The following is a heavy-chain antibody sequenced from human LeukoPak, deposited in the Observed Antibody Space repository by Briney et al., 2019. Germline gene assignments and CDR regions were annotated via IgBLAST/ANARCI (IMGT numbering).Heavy chain of an antibody. CDR2: IIPIFGTA. CDR3: ARGAPDYYDSSGYSPFDC. D-gene: IGHD3-22*01. J-gene: IGHJ4*02. CDR1: GGTFSSYA. Sequence: ASVKVSCKASGGTFSSYAISWVRQAPGQGLEWMGGIIPIFGTANYAQKFQGRVTISADESTSTAYMELSSLRSEDTAVYYCARGAPDYYDSSGYSPFDCWGQGTLVTVSS. V-gene: IGHV1-69*13.